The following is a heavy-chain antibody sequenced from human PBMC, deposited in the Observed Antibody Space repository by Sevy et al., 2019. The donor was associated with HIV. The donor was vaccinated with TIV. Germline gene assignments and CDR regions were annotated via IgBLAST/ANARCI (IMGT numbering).Heavy chain of an antibody. J-gene: IGHJ4*02. CDR1: GFSFSSYA. CDR3: ARVAGSGTYYSGDFDY. D-gene: IGHD3-10*01. CDR2: ISGSGITT. V-gene: IGHV3-23*01. Sequence: GGSLRLSCAASGFSFSSYAMSWVRQAPGKGLEWVSGISGSGITTYYADSVKGRFTISRDNSKNTLHLQMNSLRAEDRAVYYCARVAGSGTYYSGDFDYWGQGTLVPVSS.